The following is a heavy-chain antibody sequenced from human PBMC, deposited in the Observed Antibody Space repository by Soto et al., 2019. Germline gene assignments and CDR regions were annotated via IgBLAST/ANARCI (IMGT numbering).Heavy chain of an antibody. CDR3: GRGPFSSSYIDY. Sequence: GGSLGLACAASGFTFSNDAMDWARQAPGKGLEWVAVITYDGFTQNYADSVRGRFTVSRDNSKSTLSLQMNSLRPDDTAVYYCGRGPFSSSYIDYWGQGTLVTVSS. V-gene: IGHV3-30*03. J-gene: IGHJ4*02. CDR1: GFTFSNDA. CDR2: ITYDGFTQ. D-gene: IGHD6-6*01.